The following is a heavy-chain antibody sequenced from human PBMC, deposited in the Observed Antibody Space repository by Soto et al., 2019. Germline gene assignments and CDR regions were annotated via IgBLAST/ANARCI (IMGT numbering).Heavy chain of an antibody. D-gene: IGHD2-21*02. J-gene: IGHJ4*02. CDR1: GFTFSSYA. CDR2: ISYDGSNK. CDR3: ARPYCGGDCYYFDY. Sequence: GGSLRLSCAASGFTFSSYAMHWVRQAPGKGLEWVAVISYDGSNKYYADSVKGRFTISRDNSKNTLYLQMNSLRAEDTAVYYCARPYCGGDCYYFDYWGQGTLVTVSS. V-gene: IGHV3-30-3*01.